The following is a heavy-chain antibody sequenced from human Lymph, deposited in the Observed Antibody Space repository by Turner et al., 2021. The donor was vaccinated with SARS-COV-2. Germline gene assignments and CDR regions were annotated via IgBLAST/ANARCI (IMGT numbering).Heavy chain of an antibody. D-gene: IGHD2-8*01. V-gene: IGHV4-30-4*01. CDR2: LYYSGST. J-gene: IGHJ4*02. CDR3: ARVVVLRREYFDY. Sequence: QVQLQDSAAVLFNPSQTLSHTRPVPGGSIISCDYSCSWIRQPPGKGLEWIGYLYYSGSTYYNPSLKSRVTISVDTSKNQFSLKLSSVTAADTAVYYCARVVVLRREYFDYWGQGTLVTVSS. CDR1: GGSIISCDYS.